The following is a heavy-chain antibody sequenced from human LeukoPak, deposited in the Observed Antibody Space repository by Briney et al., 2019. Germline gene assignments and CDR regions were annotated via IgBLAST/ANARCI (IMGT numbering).Heavy chain of an antibody. Sequence: ASVKVSCKASGYTFTSYYIHWVRQAPGQGLGWMGIINPSGGSTIYAQKFQGRVTMTRDMSTSTVYMELSSLRSEDTAVYYCARDGSSSGWFDPWGQGTLVTISS. V-gene: IGHV1-46*01. CDR3: ARDGSSSGWFDP. CDR1: GYTFTSYY. J-gene: IGHJ5*02. D-gene: IGHD6-6*01. CDR2: INPSGGST.